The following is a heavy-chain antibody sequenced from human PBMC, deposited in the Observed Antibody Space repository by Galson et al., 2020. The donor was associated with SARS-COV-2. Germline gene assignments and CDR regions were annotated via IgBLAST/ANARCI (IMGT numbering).Heavy chain of an antibody. D-gene: IGHD1-26*01. CDR2: ISYDGSNK. CDR1: GFTFSRYG. V-gene: IGHV3-30*18. CDR3: AKDPRERGVFIYYYYMDV. J-gene: IGHJ6*03. Sequence: GGSLRLSCAASGFTFSRYGMYWVRQAPGKGLEWVAVISYDGSNKYHADSVKGRFTISRDNSKNTLYLQMNSLRAEDTAVYYCAKDPRERGVFIYYYYMDVWGKGTTVTVSS.